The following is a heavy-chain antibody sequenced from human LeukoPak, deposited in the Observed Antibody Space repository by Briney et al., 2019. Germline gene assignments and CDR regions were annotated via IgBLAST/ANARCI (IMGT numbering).Heavy chain of an antibody. CDR1: GFTFSSYA. CDR2: ISGGGGTT. CDR3: AKDGADYDSDYFDY. J-gene: IGHJ4*02. Sequence: GGSLRLSCAASGFTFSSYAMSWVRQAPGKGLEWVSRISGGGGTTYYAASVKGRFTISRDNSKNTLYLQINSLRAENTAVYYCAKDGADYDSDYFDYWGQGTLVTVSS. V-gene: IGHV3-23*01. D-gene: IGHD3-3*01.